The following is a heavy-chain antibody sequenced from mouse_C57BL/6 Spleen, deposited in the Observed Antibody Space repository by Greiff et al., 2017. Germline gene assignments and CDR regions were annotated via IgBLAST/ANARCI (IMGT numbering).Heavy chain of an antibody. J-gene: IGHJ1*03. D-gene: IGHD2-5*01. CDR1: GFTFSSYG. CDR2: ISSGGSYT. Sequence: DVMLVESGGDLVKPGGSLKLSCAASGFTFSSYGMSWVRQTPDKRLEWVATISSGGSYTYYPDSVKGRFTISRDNAKNTLYLQMSSLKSEDTAMYYCAREYSNYRYFDVWSTGTTVTVSS. V-gene: IGHV5-6*02. CDR3: AREYSNYRYFDV.